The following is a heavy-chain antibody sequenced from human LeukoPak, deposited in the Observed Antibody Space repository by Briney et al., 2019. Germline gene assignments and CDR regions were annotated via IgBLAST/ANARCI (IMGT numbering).Heavy chain of an antibody. CDR3: ARGTSDATYYYDSSGYYCGY. CDR2: IYTSGST. J-gene: IGHJ4*02. Sequence: SETLSLTCTVSGGSISSYYWSWIRQPAGKGLEWIGRIYTSGSTNYNPSLKSRVTMSVDTSKNQFSLKLSSVTAADTAVYYCARGTSDATYYYDSSGYYCGYWGQGTLVTVSS. V-gene: IGHV4-4*07. D-gene: IGHD3-22*01. CDR1: GGSISSYY.